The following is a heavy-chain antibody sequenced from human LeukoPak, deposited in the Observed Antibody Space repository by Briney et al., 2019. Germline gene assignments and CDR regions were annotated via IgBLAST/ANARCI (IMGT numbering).Heavy chain of an antibody. CDR2: IYSGGRT. CDR1: GFTVSTYY. Sequence: GGSLRLSCAASGFTVSTYYMTWVRQAPGKGLECVSVIYSGGRTYYADAVKRRFTVSRDNSKNMLYLQMNSLRAEDTAMYYCARGLGYCTSTTCLLPFDHWGQGTLVTVSS. J-gene: IGHJ4*02. V-gene: IGHV3-53*01. D-gene: IGHD2-2*01. CDR3: ARGLGYCTSTTCLLPFDH.